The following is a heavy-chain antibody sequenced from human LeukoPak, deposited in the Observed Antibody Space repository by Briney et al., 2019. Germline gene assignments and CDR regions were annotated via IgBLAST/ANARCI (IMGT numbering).Heavy chain of an antibody. V-gene: IGHV4-61*02. CDR1: GGSISSGSYY. J-gene: IGHJ6*03. CDR3: ARDSFLVVVPPAPYYMDV. Sequence: SQTLSLTCTVSGGSISSGSYYWSWIRQPAGKGLEWIGRIYTSGSTNYHPSLKSRVTISVDTSKNHFSLKLFSVTAADTAVYYCARDSFLVVVPPAPYYMDVWGKGTTVTVSS. CDR2: IYTSGST. D-gene: IGHD2-2*01.